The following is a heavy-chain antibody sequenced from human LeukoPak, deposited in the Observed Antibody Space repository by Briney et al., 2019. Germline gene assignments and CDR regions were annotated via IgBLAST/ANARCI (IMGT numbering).Heavy chain of an antibody. CDR1: GYSFTSYW. J-gene: IGHJ6*03. Sequence: GESLKISCKGSGYSFTSYWIGWVRQMPGKGLEWMGIIYPGDSDTRYSPSFQGQVTISADKSISTAYLQWSSLKASDTAMYYCARTGYSSSWHTYYCYMDVWGKGTTVTVSS. D-gene: IGHD6-13*01. V-gene: IGHV5-51*01. CDR2: IYPGDSDT. CDR3: ARTGYSSSWHTYYCYMDV.